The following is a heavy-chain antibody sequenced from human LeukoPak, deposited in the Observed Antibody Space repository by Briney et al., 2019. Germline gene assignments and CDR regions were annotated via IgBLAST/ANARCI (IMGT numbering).Heavy chain of an antibody. CDR3: TTRHLAMVRGVTNFDY. Sequence: PGGSLRLSCAASGFTFSSYSMNWVRQAPGKGLEWVGRIKSKTDGGTTDYAAPVKGRFTISRDDSKNTLYLQMNSLKTEDTAVYYCTTRHLAMVRGVTNFDYWGQGTLVTVSS. V-gene: IGHV3-15*01. CDR1: GFTFSSYS. CDR2: IKSKTDGGTT. D-gene: IGHD3-10*01. J-gene: IGHJ4*02.